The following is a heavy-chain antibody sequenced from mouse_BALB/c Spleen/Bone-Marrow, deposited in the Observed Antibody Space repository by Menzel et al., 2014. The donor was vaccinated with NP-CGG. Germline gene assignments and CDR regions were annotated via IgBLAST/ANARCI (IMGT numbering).Heavy chain of an antibody. V-gene: IGHV14-3*02. CDR3: APYYYGSSSFAY. Sequence: VQLQQSGAELVKPGASVKLSCTASGFNIRDTYMHWVKQRPEQGLEWIGRIDPANGNTKYDPKFQGKATITADTSSNTAYLQLNSLTSEDTAVYYCAPYYYGSSSFAYWGQGTLVTVSA. J-gene: IGHJ3*01. CDR2: IDPANGNT. D-gene: IGHD1-1*01. CDR1: GFNIRDTY.